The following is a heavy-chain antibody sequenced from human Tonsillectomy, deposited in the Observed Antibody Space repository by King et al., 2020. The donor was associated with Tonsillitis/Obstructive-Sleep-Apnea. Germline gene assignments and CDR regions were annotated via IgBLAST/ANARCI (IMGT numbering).Heavy chain of an antibody. CDR3: ARVPNYPYYYMDV. J-gene: IGHJ6*03. Sequence: VQLVESGGGLIQPGGSLRLSCAASGFTVSSNYMSWVRQAPGKGLEWVSDIFIGVSPYYADSLKGRFTISRDNSKNTLYLQMNSLRAEDTAVYYCARVPNYPYYYMDVWGKGTTVTVSS. V-gene: IGHV3-53*01. CDR1: GFTVSSNY. CDR2: IFIGVSP.